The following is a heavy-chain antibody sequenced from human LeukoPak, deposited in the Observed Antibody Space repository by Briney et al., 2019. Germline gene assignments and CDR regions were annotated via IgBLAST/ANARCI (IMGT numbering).Heavy chain of an antibody. CDR3: ARQYSDILTGYHRGELYWYFDL. D-gene: IGHD3-9*01. J-gene: IGHJ2*01. Sequence: PSETLSLTCTVSGGSISSSNYYWGWIRQPPGKGLEWIGSIYYSGRTLYNPSLKSRVTISVDTSKNQFSLKLSSVTAADTAAYYCARQYSDILTGYHRGELYWYFDLWGRGTLVTVSS. CDR1: GGSISSSNYY. V-gene: IGHV4-39*01. CDR2: IYYSGRT.